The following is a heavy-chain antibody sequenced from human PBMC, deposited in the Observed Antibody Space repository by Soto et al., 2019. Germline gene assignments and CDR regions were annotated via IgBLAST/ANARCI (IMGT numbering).Heavy chain of an antibody. Sequence: GGSLRLSCAASGFTFSSYWMSWVRQAPGKGLEWVANIKQDGSEKYYVDSVKGRFTISRDNAKNSLYLQMNSLRAEDTAVYYCARNVGYGDYGSRLGDYYMDVRGKGTTVTVSS. J-gene: IGHJ6*03. V-gene: IGHV3-7*01. CDR1: GFTFSSYW. CDR2: IKQDGSEK. D-gene: IGHD4-17*01. CDR3: ARNVGYGDYGSRLGDYYMDV.